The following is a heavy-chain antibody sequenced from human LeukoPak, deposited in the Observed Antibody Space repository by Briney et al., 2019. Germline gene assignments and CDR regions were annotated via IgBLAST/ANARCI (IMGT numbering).Heavy chain of an antibody. V-gene: IGHV3-23*01. CDR3: ARGSNWQPFDY. J-gene: IGHJ4*02. CDR1: GFTFSSYA. D-gene: IGHD6-13*01. Sequence: PGGSLRLSCAASGFTFSSYARSWVRQVPGEGVEGVSTISSSGGSTYSADSVKGRFTISRDNSKNTLYLQMNSLRADDTAVYYCARGSNWQPFDYWGQGTLVTVSS. CDR2: ISSSGGST.